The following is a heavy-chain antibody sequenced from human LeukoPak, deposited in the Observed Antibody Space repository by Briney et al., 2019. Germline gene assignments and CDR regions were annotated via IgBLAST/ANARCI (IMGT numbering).Heavy chain of an antibody. CDR3: ARVSHCSSTSCYTGWYYYYYMDV. CDR2: ISAYNGNT. V-gene: IGHV1-18*01. Sequence: GASVKVSCKASGYTFTSYGISWVRQAPGQRLEWMGWISAYNGNTNYAQKLQGRVTMTTDTSTSTAYMELRSLRSDDTAVYYCARVSHCSSTSCYTGWYYYYYMDVWGKGTTVTVSS. J-gene: IGHJ6*03. CDR1: GYTFTSYG. D-gene: IGHD2-2*02.